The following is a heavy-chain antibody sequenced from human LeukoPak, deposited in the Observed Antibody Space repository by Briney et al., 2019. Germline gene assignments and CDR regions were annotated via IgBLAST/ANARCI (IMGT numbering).Heavy chain of an antibody. CDR1: GYTFTSYD. CDR2: MNPNSGNT. Sequence: ASVKVSCKASGYTFTSYDINWVRQATGQGLKWMGWMNPNSGNTGYAQKFQGRVTMTRNTSISTAYMELSSLRSEDTAVYYCARGSITMITLDVWGQGTTVTVSS. J-gene: IGHJ6*02. V-gene: IGHV1-8*01. CDR3: ARGSITMITLDV. D-gene: IGHD3-22*01.